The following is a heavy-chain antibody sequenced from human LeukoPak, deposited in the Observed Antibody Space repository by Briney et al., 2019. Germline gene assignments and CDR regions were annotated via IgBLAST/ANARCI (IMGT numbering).Heavy chain of an antibody. CDR2: LSPYSGNT. CDR1: GYTFPSYG. Sequence: GASVTVSCKASGYTFPSYGITWVRHSPGQGLQCMGWLSPYSGNTDYAQKFQGRVTLTTDTSTTTAYMELRSLRSDDTAVYYCARAAGVSAAGSPYYFDYWGQGTLVTVSS. D-gene: IGHD6-13*01. V-gene: IGHV1-18*01. J-gene: IGHJ4*02. CDR3: ARAAGVSAAGSPYYFDY.